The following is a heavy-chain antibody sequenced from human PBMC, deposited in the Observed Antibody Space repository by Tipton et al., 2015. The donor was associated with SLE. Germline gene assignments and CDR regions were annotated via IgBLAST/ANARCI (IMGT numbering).Heavy chain of an antibody. CDR2: ISGTHSGSSYK. Sequence: SLRLSCAASGFTFRSFPMNWVRQAPGKGLEWVSSISGTHSGSSYKYYADSVKGRFTMSRDNAKNTLYLQMNSLRAEDTAVYYCASGVGANSFDYWGQGTLVTVSS. CDR3: ASGVGANSFDY. J-gene: IGHJ4*02. V-gene: IGHV3-21*01. D-gene: IGHD1-26*01. CDR1: GFTFRSFP.